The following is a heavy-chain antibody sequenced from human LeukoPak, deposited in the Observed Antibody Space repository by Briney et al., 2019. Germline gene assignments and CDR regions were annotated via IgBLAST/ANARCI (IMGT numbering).Heavy chain of an antibody. CDR2: IDWDDDK. Sequence: SGPALVKPTQTLTLICTFSGFSLSTSGMRVSWIRQPPGKALEWLARIDWDDDKFYSTSLKTRLTISKDTSKNQVVLTMTNMDPVDTATYYCARMVVVTAYTFDYWGQGTLVTVSS. CDR3: ARMVVVTAYTFDY. CDR1: GFSLSTSGMR. D-gene: IGHD2-21*02. V-gene: IGHV2-70*04. J-gene: IGHJ4*02.